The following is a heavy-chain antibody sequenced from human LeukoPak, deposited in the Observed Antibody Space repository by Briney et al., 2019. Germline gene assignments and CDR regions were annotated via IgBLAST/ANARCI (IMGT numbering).Heavy chain of an antibody. CDR2: MNPNSGNT. CDR1: GYTFTSYD. J-gene: IGHJ4*02. Sequence: ASVKVSCKASGYTFTSYDINWVRQATGQGLEWMGWMNPNSGNTGHAQKFQGRVTMTRNTSISTAYMELSSLRSEDTAVYYCARGSFSSGWRGGYYFDYWGQGTLVTVSS. D-gene: IGHD6-19*01. V-gene: IGHV1-8*01. CDR3: ARGSFSSGWRGGYYFDY.